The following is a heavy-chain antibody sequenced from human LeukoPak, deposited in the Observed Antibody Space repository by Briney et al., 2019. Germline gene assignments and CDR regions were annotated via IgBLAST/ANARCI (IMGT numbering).Heavy chain of an antibody. Sequence: GGSLRLSCAASGFTFSSYGMHWVRQAPGKGLEWVAFIRYDGSNKYYADSVKGRFTISRDNSKNTLYLQMNSLRAEDTAVYYCARVGSSGWYGDAFDIWGQGTMVTVSS. CDR2: IRYDGSNK. J-gene: IGHJ3*02. D-gene: IGHD6-19*01. CDR3: ARVGSSGWYGDAFDI. CDR1: GFTFSSYG. V-gene: IGHV3-30*02.